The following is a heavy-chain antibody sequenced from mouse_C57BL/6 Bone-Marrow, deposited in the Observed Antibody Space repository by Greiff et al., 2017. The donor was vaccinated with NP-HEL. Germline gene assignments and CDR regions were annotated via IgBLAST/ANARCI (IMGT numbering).Heavy chain of an antibody. Sequence: EVKLMESGGGLVKPGGSLKLSCAASGFTFSSYAMSWVRQTPEKRLEWVATISDGGSYTYYPDNVKGRFTISRDNAKNNLYLQMSHLKSEDTAMYYCARVWFLYYAMDYWGQGTSVTVSS. J-gene: IGHJ4*01. V-gene: IGHV5-4*03. CDR3: ARVWFLYYAMDY. D-gene: IGHD2-10*02. CDR1: GFTFSSYA. CDR2: ISDGGSYT.